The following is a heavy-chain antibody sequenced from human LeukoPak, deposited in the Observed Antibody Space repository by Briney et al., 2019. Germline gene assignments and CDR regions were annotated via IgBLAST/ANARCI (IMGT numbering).Heavy chain of an antibody. CDR2: IYYSGST. CDR3: ARHKYKYYYDSSGYYPYFDY. CDR1: GGSISSSSYY. D-gene: IGHD3-22*01. Sequence: PSETLSLTCTVSGGSISSSSYYWGWIRQAPGKGLEWIGSIYYSGSTYYNPSLKSRVTISVDTSKNQFSLKLSSVTAADTAVYYCARHKYKYYYDSSGYYPYFDYWGQGTLVTVSS. J-gene: IGHJ4*02. V-gene: IGHV4-39*01.